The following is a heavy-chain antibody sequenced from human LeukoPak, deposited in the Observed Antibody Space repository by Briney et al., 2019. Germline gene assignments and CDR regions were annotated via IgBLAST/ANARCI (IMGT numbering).Heavy chain of an antibody. J-gene: IGHJ6*03. Sequence: SETLSLTCTVSGGSINNYYWSWIRQPPGKGLERIGYTSYSGVTDYNPSLKSRVTISVDTSKKQFSLKLTSVTAANTAVYYCARCPKGVYYYYMDVWGKGTTVTVSS. V-gene: IGHV4-59*01. CDR3: ARCPKGVYYYYMDV. CDR1: GGSINNYY. CDR2: TSYSGVT.